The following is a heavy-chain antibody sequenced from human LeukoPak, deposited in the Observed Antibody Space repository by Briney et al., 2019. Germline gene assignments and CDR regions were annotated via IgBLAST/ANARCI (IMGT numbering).Heavy chain of an antibody. D-gene: IGHD6-19*01. CDR2: IFGSGGST. CDR3: AKTTTGYSSGRFPGWPVDY. CDR1: GFTFSSYA. V-gene: IGHV3-23*01. J-gene: IGHJ4*02. Sequence: GGSLRLSCAASGFTFSSYAMYWVRQAPGKGLEWVSGIFGSGGSTHYADSVKGWFTISRDNSKNTVYLQMNSLRAEDAAVYYCAKTTTGYSSGRFPGWPVDYWGQGTLVTVSS.